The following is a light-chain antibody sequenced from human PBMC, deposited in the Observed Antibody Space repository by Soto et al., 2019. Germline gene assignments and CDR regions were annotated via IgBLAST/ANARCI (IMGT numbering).Light chain of an antibody. CDR1: SSDVGRYNL. J-gene: IGLJ1*01. Sequence: QSALTQPASVSGSPGQSITISCTGTSSDVGRYNLVSWYQHHPGKAPKLMIFEGSKRPSGVSSRFSGSKSGNTASLTISGLQAEDGADYFCCSYAGNNIYVFGTGTKVTVL. V-gene: IGLV2-23*01. CDR2: EGS. CDR3: CSYAGNNIYV.